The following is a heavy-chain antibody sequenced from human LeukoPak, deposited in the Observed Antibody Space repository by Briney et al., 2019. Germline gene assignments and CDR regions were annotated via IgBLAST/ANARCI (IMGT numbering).Heavy chain of an antibody. J-gene: IGHJ3*02. CDR2: ISWNSGSI. V-gene: IGHV3-9*01. CDR1: GFTFDDYA. CDR3: ARRLAVEAFDI. Sequence: GRSLRLSCAASGFTFDDYAIHWVRQAPGKGLEWVSGISWNSGSIGYADSVKGRFTISRDNAKNSLYLQMNSLRAEDTALYYCARRLAVEAFDIWGQGTMVTVSS. D-gene: IGHD6-19*01.